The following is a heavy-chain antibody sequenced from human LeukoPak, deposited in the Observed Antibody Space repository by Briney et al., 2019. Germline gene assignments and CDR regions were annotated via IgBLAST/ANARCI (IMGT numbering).Heavy chain of an antibody. Sequence: GGSLRLSCAASGFTFSSYAMHWVRQAPGKGLEWVAVISYDGSNKYYADSVKGRFTISRDNSKNTLYLQMNSLRAEDTAVYYCARQRPRNEPYYYYYGMDVWGQGTTVTVSS. CDR3: ARQRPRNEPYYYYYGMDV. V-gene: IGHV3-30*04. J-gene: IGHJ6*02. CDR2: ISYDGSNK. CDR1: GFTFSSYA.